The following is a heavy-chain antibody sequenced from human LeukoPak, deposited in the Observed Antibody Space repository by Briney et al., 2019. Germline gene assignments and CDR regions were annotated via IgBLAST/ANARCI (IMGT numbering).Heavy chain of an antibody. Sequence: PSETLSLTCTVSGGSISSSSYYWGWIRQPPGKGLEWIGSIYYSGSTYYNPSLKSRVTISVDTSKNQFSLKLSSVTAADTAVYYCARGGYDYVWGSYRDSRYNWFDPWGQGTLVTVSS. CDR3: ARGGYDYVWGSYRDSRYNWFDP. D-gene: IGHD3-16*02. CDR1: GGSISSSSYY. V-gene: IGHV4-39*07. J-gene: IGHJ5*02. CDR2: IYYSGST.